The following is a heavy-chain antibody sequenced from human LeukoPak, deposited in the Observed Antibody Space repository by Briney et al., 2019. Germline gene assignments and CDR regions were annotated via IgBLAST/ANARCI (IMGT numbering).Heavy chain of an antibody. V-gene: IGHV3-23*01. CDR2: ISGSADS. D-gene: IGHD3-16*01. CDR3: AKETGWSPLGEDDH. J-gene: IGHJ4*02. CDR1: GFIFSNYA. Sequence: GGSLRLSCAASGFIFSNYAMTWVRQAPGRGLEWVAGISGSADSSYADSVKGRFTISRDNSKNTLYLQLDSLTGEDPAVYFCAKETGWSPLGEDDHWGQGILVSVSS.